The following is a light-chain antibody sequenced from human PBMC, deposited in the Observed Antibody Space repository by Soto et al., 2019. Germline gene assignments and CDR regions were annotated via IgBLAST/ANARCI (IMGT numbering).Light chain of an antibody. CDR3: ATWDDSLHGPV. CDR1: SSNIGSNT. CDR2: SNN. V-gene: IGLV1-44*01. Sequence: QSVLTQPPSTSGTPGQRVTISCSGSSSNIGSNTINWYQQLPGTAPRLLIYSNNKRPSGVPDRFSVSKSGTSASLAISGLQSEDEADYYCATWDDSLHGPVFGGGTKLTVL. J-gene: IGLJ2*01.